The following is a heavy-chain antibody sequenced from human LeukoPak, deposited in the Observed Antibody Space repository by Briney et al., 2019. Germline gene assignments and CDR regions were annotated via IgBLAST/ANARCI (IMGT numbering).Heavy chain of an antibody. D-gene: IGHD3-9*01. Sequence: GASVKVSCKASGYTFTGYYMHWVQQAPGQGLEWMGIINPSGGSTTYAQTFQGRVTMTRDMSTSTVYMELSSLRSEDTAVYYCARGYFDLLAGYYTRLFDYWGQGTLVTVSS. CDR3: ARGYFDLLAGYYTRLFDY. J-gene: IGHJ4*02. CDR1: GYTFTGYY. CDR2: INPSGGST. V-gene: IGHV1-46*01.